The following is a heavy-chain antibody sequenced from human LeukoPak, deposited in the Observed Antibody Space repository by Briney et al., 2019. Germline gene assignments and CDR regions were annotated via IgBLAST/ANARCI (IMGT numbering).Heavy chain of an antibody. Sequence: GRSLRLSCAASGFTFDDYAMHWVRQAPGKGLEWVSGISWNSGSIDYADSVKGRFTISRDNAKNSLYLQMNSLRAEDTALYYCAKAAGYSYGSYLDYWGQGTLVTVSS. D-gene: IGHD5-18*01. CDR2: ISWNSGSI. CDR1: GFTFDDYA. CDR3: AKAAGYSYGSYLDY. J-gene: IGHJ4*02. V-gene: IGHV3-9*01.